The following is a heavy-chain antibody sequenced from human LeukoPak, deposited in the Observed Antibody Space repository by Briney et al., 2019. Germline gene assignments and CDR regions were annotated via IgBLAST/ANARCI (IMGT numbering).Heavy chain of an antibody. V-gene: IGHV3-7*01. Sequence: GGSLRLSCAASGFTFSSYWMSWVRQAPGKGLEWVANIKQDGSEKYYVDSVKGRFTISRDNAKNSLYLQMNSLRAEDTAVYYCARGDFWSGYYAAFDIWGQGTMVTVSS. J-gene: IGHJ3*02. CDR1: GFTFSSYW. CDR2: IKQDGSEK. D-gene: IGHD3-3*01. CDR3: ARGDFWSGYYAAFDI.